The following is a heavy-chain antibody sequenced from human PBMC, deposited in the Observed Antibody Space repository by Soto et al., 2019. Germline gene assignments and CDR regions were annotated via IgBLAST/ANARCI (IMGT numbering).Heavy chain of an antibody. J-gene: IGHJ6*02. D-gene: IGHD3-10*01. Sequence: GGSLRLSCAASGFTFSDYYMSWIRQAPGKGLEWVSYISSSSSYTNYADSVKGRFTISRHDSTNTLYLQMNSLTPEDTAVYYCARDGPYYYASRMDVWGQGTTVTVSS. CDR1: GFTFSDYY. CDR2: ISSSSSYT. CDR3: ARDGPYYYASRMDV. V-gene: IGHV3-11*05.